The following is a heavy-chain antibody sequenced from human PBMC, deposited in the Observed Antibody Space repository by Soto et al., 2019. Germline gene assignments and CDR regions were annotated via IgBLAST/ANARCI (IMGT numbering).Heavy chain of an antibody. CDR1: GGSVSSNIYY. CDR2: IYYSGST. CDR3: ARGYDYDSGGYLFDY. V-gene: IGHV4-31*02. J-gene: IGHJ4*02. Sequence: VSGGSVSSNIYYWTWIRQHPGKGPEWIGHIYYSGSTYYNPSLKSRVTISLDMSKNQFSLKLTSVSAADTAVYYCARGYDYDSGGYLFDYWGQGTLVTVSS. D-gene: IGHD3-22*01.